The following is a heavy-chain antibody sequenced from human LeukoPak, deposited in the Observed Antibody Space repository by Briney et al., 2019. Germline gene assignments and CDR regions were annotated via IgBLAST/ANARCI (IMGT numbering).Heavy chain of an antibody. CDR1: GFTFRNYA. J-gene: IGHJ6*02. V-gene: IGHV3-23*01. D-gene: IGHD6-19*01. CDR2: ISGSGDNT. Sequence: GGSLRLSCAASGFTFRNYAMSWVRPAPGKGLEWVSGISGSGDNTFHADSVKGRFTISRDNSKNTLYLQMNSLRAEGTAVYYCAKPPGWNYYGSDVWGQGTTVIVSS. CDR3: AKPPGWNYYGSDV.